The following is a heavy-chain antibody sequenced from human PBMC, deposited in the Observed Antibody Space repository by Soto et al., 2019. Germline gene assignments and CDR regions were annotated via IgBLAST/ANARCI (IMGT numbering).Heavy chain of an antibody. CDR3: ATQDFRGTNGAT. D-gene: IGHD1-1*01. CDR1: GFTFSSSA. Sequence: PGGSLRLSCAASGFTFSSSAMGWVRQAPGKGLEWLSLINYSGGTTYYADSVNGRFTISRDTSKNTLHLPMNNLRAEDTAVYFDATQDFRGTNGATWGQGTLVTVSS. CDR2: INYSGGTT. J-gene: IGHJ4*02. V-gene: IGHV3-23*05.